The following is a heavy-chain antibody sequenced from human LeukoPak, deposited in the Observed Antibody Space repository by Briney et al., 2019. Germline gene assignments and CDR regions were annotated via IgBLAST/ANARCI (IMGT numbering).Heavy chain of an antibody. V-gene: IGHV3-7*01. CDR3: AELGITMIGGV. J-gene: IGHJ6*04. CDR2: IKEDGSEE. D-gene: IGHD3-10*02. CDR1: GFTFRSYW. Sequence: GGSLRLSCAASGFTFRSYWMTWVRQPPGKGLEWVANIKEDGSEEYYADSMKGRFTISRDNAKNSLYLQMNSLRAEDTAVYYCAELGITMIGGVWGKGTTVTISS.